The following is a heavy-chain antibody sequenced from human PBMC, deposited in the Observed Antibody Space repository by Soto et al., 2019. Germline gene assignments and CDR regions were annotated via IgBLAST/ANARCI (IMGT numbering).Heavy chain of an antibody. CDR1: GGSISSYY. Sequence: PSETLSLTCTVSGGSISSYYWSWIRQPPGKGLEWIGYIYYSGSTNYNPSLKSRVTISVDTSKNQFSLKLSSVTAADTAVYYCAIGESRYCSGGSCYLDPWGQGTLVTVSS. V-gene: IGHV4-59*01. D-gene: IGHD2-15*01. J-gene: IGHJ5*02. CDR2: IYYSGST. CDR3: AIGESRYCSGGSCYLDP.